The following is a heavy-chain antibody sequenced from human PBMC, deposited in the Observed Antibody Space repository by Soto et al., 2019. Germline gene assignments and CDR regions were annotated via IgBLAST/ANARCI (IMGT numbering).Heavy chain of an antibody. CDR2: INAGNGNT. CDR3: ARALYYDSSGSGSLSFDY. CDR1: GYTFTSYA. J-gene: IGHJ4*02. Sequence: ASVKVSCKASGYTFTSYAMHWVRQAPGQRLEWMGWINAGNGNTKYSQKFQGRVTITRDTSASTACMELSSLRSEDTAVYYCARALYYDSSGSGSLSFDYWGQGTLVTVSS. V-gene: IGHV1-3*01. D-gene: IGHD3-22*01.